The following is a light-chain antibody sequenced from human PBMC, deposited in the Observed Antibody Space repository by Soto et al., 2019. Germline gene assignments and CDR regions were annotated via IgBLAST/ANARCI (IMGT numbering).Light chain of an antibody. CDR3: QQYNNWPQYT. CDR1: QSVGNS. Sequence: VVWTTSPGPLSLSPGEGLPLSSRASQSVGNSMAWYQQKPGQAPRLLIFGAPTRVTGIPARFSGSGSGTEFTLTITSLQSCDCAGYYWQQYNNWPQYTFGPGTKVDIK. V-gene: IGKV3-15*01. CDR2: GAP. J-gene: IGKJ2*01.